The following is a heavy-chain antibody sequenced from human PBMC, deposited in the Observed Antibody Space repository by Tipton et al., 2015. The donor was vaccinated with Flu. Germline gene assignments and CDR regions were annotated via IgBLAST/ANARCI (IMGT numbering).Heavy chain of an antibody. V-gene: IGHV3-74*01. CDR1: GFTFSSYW. Sequence: SLRLSCAASGFTFSSYWMHWVRQAPGKGLVWVSRINSDGSSTSYADSVKGRFTISRDNAKNTLYLQMNSLRAEDTAVYYCAKEWFGELLVIDYWGQGTLVTVSS. CDR3: AKEWFGELLVIDY. CDR2: INSDGSST. J-gene: IGHJ4*02. D-gene: IGHD3-10*01.